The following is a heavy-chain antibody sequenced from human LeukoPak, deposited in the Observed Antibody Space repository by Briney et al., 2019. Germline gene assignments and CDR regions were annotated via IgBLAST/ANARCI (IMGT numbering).Heavy chain of an antibody. CDR3: ARDGITVIGGWADY. Sequence: GGSQRLSCAASGFTFSSYSMNWVRQAPGKGLEWVAVISYDGSNKYYADSVKGRFTISRDNSKNTLYLQMNSLRAEDTAVYYCARDGITVIGGWADYWGQGTLVTVSS. D-gene: IGHD4-11*01. J-gene: IGHJ4*02. CDR1: GFTFSSYS. V-gene: IGHV3-30*03. CDR2: ISYDGSNK.